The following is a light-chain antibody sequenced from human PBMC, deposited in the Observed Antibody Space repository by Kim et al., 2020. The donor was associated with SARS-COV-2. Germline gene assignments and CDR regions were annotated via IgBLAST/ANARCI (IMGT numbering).Light chain of an antibody. CDR2: DVS. CDR3: SSYTSSSTWV. J-gene: IGLJ3*02. CDR1: SSDVGGYNY. Sequence: GQSITISCTSTSSDVGGYNYVPWYQQHPGKAPKLMIYDVSNRPSGVSNRFSGSKSGNTASLTISGLQAEDEADYYCSSYTSSSTWVFGGGTQLTVL. V-gene: IGLV2-14*03.